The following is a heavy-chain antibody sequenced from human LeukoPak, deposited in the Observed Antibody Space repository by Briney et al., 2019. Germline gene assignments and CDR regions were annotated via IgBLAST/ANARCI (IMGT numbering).Heavy chain of an antibody. CDR2: INHSGST. J-gene: IGHJ4*02. V-gene: IGHV4-34*01. CDR3: ARGLEGYSYGYSESDY. Sequence: SETLSLTCAVSGGPFSGYSWNWIRQPPGKGLEWIREINHSGSTNYNPSLKNQVTMSIDTSRNQFSLRLSSVTAADTAVYYCARGLEGYSYGYSESDYWGQGALVTVSS. D-gene: IGHD5-18*01. CDR1: GGPFSGYS.